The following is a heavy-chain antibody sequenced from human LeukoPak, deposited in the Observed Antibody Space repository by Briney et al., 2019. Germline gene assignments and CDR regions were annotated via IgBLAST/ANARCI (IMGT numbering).Heavy chain of an antibody. CDR2: IIPIFGTA. J-gene: IGHJ3*02. D-gene: IGHD4-17*01. CDR1: GGTFSSYA. CDR3: ARDAMTTVTTGDAFDI. V-gene: IGHV1-69*05. Sequence: SVKVSCKASGGTFSSYAISWVRQAPGQGLEWMGRIIPIFGTANYAQKFQGRVTITTDESTSTAYMELSGLRSEDTAVYYCARDAMTTVTTGDAFDIWGQGTMVTVSS.